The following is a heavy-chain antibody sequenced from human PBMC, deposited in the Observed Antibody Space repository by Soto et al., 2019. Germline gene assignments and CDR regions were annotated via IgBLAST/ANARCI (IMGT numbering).Heavy chain of an antibody. Sequence: QVQLQESGPGLVKPSGTLSLTCAVSGDSISSSNWWSWVRQAPGKGLEWIGEIYHSGATTYNPSLKSPATVSVDPSKNHFSLKLTSVTAADTAVSFCARDLGTGTDFWGRGTLVTVAS. D-gene: IGHD1-1*01. J-gene: IGHJ4*02. CDR1: GDSISSSNW. CDR2: IYHSGAT. CDR3: ARDLGTGTDF. V-gene: IGHV4-4*02.